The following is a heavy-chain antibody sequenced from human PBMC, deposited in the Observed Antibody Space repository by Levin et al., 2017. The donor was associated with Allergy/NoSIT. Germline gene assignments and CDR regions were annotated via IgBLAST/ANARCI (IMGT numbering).Heavy chain of an antibody. D-gene: IGHD3-22*01. J-gene: IGHJ4*02. V-gene: IGHV3-23*01. Sequence: GESLKISCAASRFTFSSYAMSWVRQAPGKGLEWVSAISGSGGSTYYADSVKGRFTISRDNSKNTLYLQMNSLRAEDTAAYYCAKYGSGYYRNFDYWGQGTLVTVSS. CDR2: ISGSGGST. CDR3: AKYGSGYYRNFDY. CDR1: RFTFSSYA.